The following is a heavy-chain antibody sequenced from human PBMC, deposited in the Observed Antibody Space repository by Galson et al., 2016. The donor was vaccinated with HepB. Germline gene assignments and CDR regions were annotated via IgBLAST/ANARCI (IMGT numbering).Heavy chain of an antibody. CDR3: ARDYHGSGSSI. Sequence: SETLSLTCTVSGGSISRYYWSWIRQPPGKGLEWIGNIYYSGSTNYNPSLNSRVTMSVDTSKHQFSLKLSSVTAADTAAYYCARDYHGSGSSIWGQGTLVTVSS. CDR1: GGSISRYY. CDR2: IYYSGST. J-gene: IGHJ4*02. V-gene: IGHV4-59*01. D-gene: IGHD3-10*01.